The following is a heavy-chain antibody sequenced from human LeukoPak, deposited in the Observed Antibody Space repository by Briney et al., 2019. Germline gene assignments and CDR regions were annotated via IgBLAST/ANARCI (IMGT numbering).Heavy chain of an antibody. CDR1: GYTFTSYA. CDR3: ARDGYDFWRYFDY. D-gene: IGHD3-3*01. V-gene: IGHV1-18*01. Sequence: ASVKVSFKASGYTFTSYAMHWVRQAPGQGLEWMGWISAYNGNTNYAQKLQGRVTMTTDTSTSTAYMELRSLRSDDTAVYYCARDGYDFWRYFDYWGQGTLVTVSS. CDR2: ISAYNGNT. J-gene: IGHJ4*02.